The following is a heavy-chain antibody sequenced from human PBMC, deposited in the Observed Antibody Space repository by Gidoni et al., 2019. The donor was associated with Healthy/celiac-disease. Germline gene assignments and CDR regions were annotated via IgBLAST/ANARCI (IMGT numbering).Heavy chain of an antibody. V-gene: IGHV3-23*01. J-gene: IGHJ6*02. CDR2: SSGSGGST. D-gene: IGHD6-13*01. CDR3: AKNPRHSSSSFGMDV. CDR1: GFTFSSYA. Sequence: EVQLLESGGGLVQPGGSLRLSCAASGFTFSSYAMSWVRQAPGKGLEWVSASSGSGGSTYYADSVKGRFTISRDNSKNTLYLQMNSLRAEDTAVYYCAKNPRHSSSSFGMDVWGQGTTVTVSS.